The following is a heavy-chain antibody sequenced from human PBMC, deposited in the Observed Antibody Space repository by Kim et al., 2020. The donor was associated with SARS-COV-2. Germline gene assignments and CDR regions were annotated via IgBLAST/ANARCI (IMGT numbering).Heavy chain of an antibody. CDR2: IYYGGTS. CDR3: PRSYISGWYFAY. Sequence: SETLSLTCTVSGGSISTTSYYWGWIRQPPGKGLEWIGSIYYGGTSYYNPSLKSRLTISVDTSENQFSLKLSSVTAADTAVYYCPRSYISGWYFAYWGQGTLGTVSS. V-gene: IGHV4-39*01. J-gene: IGHJ4*02. CDR1: GGSISTTSYY. D-gene: IGHD6-19*01.